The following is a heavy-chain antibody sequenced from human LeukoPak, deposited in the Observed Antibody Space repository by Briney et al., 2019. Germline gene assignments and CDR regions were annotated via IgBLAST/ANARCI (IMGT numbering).Heavy chain of an antibody. J-gene: IGHJ5*02. D-gene: IGHD3-9*01. CDR3: ARGGSYYDILTGYYPPKNWFDP. V-gene: IGHV4-34*01. CDR2: INHSGST. Sequence: SETLSLTCAVYGGSFSGYYWSWIRQPPGKGLEWIAEINHSGSTNYNPSLKSRVTISVDTSKNQFSLNLSSVTAADTAVYYCARGGSYYDILTGYYPPKNWFDPWGQGTLVTVSS. CDR1: GGSFSGYY.